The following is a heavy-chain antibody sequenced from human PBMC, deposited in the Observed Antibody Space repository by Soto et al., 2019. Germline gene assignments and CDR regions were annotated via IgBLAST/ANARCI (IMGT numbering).Heavy chain of an antibody. Sequence: GESLKISCKGSGYSFTSYWISWVRQMPGKGLELMVRIDPSDSYTNYSPSFQGHVTISADKSIITAYLQWSSLKASDTAMYYCARNLTADIVVVPAGTYGMDXWGQGTTVTVS. CDR1: GYSFTSYW. J-gene: IGHJ6*02. D-gene: IGHD2-2*01. V-gene: IGHV5-10-1*01. CDR3: ARNLTADIVVVPAGTYGMDX. CDR2: IDPSDSYT.